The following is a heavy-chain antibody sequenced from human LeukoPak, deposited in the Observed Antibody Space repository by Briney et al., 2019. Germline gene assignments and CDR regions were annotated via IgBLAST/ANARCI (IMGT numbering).Heavy chain of an antibody. CDR3: ASGNYFDY. D-gene: IGHD1-26*01. CDR1: GFTFSSYA. CDR2: IKPDGTEK. J-gene: IGHJ4*02. V-gene: IGHV3-7*01. Sequence: GGSLRLSCAASGFTFSSYAMSWARQAPGKGLECVADIKPDGTEKYYVDSVKGRFTISRDNAKNSLYLQMNSLRAEDTAVYYCASGNYFDYWGQETLVTVSS.